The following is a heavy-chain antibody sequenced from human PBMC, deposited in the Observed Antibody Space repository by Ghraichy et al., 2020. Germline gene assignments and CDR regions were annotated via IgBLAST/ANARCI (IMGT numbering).Heavy chain of an antibody. J-gene: IGHJ4*02. D-gene: IGHD3-22*01. CDR3: AKDAPLPPYYYDSSGYSQIDY. V-gene: IGHV3-23*01. Sequence: GGSLRLSCAASGFTFSSYAMSWVRQAPGKGLEWVSAISGSGGSTYYADAVTGRFTISRDNSKNTLYLHMNSLRADDTAVYYCAKDAPLPPYYYDSSGYSQIDYWGQGTLVTVSS. CDR2: ISGSGGST. CDR1: GFTFSSYA.